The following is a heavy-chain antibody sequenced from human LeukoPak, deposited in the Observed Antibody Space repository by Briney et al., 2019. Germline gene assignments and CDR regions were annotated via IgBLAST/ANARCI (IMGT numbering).Heavy chain of an antibody. CDR2: ISNSGGRT. V-gene: IGHV3-23*01. CDR1: GFPFSTYS. J-gene: IGHJ3*02. Sequence: GGSLRLSCAASGFPFSTYSVNWVRQAPGKGLEWVSAISNSGGRTYNADSVRGRFTISRDNSKNTLYLQMTGLGGEDTAVYYCAKDRNGDNVAEAPDIWGQGTMVTVSS. CDR3: AKDRNGDNVAEAPDI. D-gene: IGHD4-17*01.